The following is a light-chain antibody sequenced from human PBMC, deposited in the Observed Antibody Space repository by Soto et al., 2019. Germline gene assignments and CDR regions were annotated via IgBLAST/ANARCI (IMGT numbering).Light chain of an antibody. V-gene: IGKV3-11*01. CDR1: ENVRTF. J-gene: IGKJ1*01. CDR2: GAS. CDR3: QQHSHWPPWT. Sequence: EVVLTQSPATLSLSPGERATLSCRASENVRTFVDWYQQKPGQAPRLLIHGASNRATGIPARFSGSGSGTDFTLTISNLEPEDFAVYYCQQHSHWPPWTFGQGTRVEIQ.